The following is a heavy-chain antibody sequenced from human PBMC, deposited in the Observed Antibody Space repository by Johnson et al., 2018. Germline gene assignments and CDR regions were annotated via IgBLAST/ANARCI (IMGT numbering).Heavy chain of an antibody. CDR2: ISWNSGSI. CDR3: AKDIRFSGPKGAYYFYYYMDV. Sequence: EVQLVESGGGLVQPGRSLRLSCAASGFTFDDYAMHWVRQAPGKGLEWVSGISWNSGSIGYADSVQGRFTIPRDNAKNSLYLQMNSLRAEDTALYYCAKDIRFSGPKGAYYFYYYMDVWGKGTTVTVSS. J-gene: IGHJ6*03. V-gene: IGHV3-9*01. CDR1: GFTFDDYA. D-gene: IGHD3-3*01.